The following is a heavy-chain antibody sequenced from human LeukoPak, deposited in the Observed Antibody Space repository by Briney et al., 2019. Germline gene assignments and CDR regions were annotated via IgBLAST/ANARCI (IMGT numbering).Heavy chain of an antibody. Sequence: ASVKVSCKASGYTFTGYYMHWARQAPGQGLEWMGWINPNSGGTNYAQKFQGRVTMTRDTSISTAYMELSRLRSDDTAVYYCARVVSDDSRNSDYWGQGTLVTVSS. CDR1: GYTFTGYY. D-gene: IGHD3-22*01. V-gene: IGHV1-2*02. CDR2: INPNSGGT. J-gene: IGHJ4*02. CDR3: ARVVSDDSRNSDY.